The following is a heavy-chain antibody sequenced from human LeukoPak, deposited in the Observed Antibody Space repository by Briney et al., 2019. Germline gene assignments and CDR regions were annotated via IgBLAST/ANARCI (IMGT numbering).Heavy chain of an antibody. V-gene: IGHV4-34*01. CDR1: GGSISGYY. Sequence: SETLSLTCTVSGGSISGYYWSWIRQPPGKGLEWIGEINHSGSTNYNPSLKSRVTISVDTSKNQFSLKLSSVTAADTAVYYCVTCRAYIRGGFDFWGQGALVTVSS. J-gene: IGHJ4*02. D-gene: IGHD3-10*01. CDR3: VTCRAYIRGGFDF. CDR2: INHSGST.